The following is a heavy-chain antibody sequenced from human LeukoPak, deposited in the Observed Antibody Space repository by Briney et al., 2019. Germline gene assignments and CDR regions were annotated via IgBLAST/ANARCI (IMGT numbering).Heavy chain of an antibody. V-gene: IGHV3-30-3*01. J-gene: IGHJ4*02. CDR1: GFTFSSYA. D-gene: IGHD1-26*01. CDR3: ARGAGATGSY. CDR2: ISYDGSNK. Sequence: GGSLRLSCAASGFTFSSYAMHWVRQAPGKGLEWVAVISYDGSNKYYADSVKGRFTISRDNSKNTLYLQMNSLRAEDTAVYYCARGAGATGSYWGQGTLVTVSS.